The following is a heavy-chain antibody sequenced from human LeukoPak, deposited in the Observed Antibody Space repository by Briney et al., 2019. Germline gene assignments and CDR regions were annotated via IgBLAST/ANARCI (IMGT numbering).Heavy chain of an antibody. V-gene: IGHV3-21*01. J-gene: IGHJ4*02. CDR1: GFTFDGSA. CDR2: ISSDPSHT. Sequence: GRSLRLSCAASGFTFDGSAMHWVRQAPGKGLEWVSYISSDPSHTYYADSVRGRFTISRDNAKHSLYLQMDNLRTEDTAMYYCARDPDYYDSRVVDFWGQGTRVTVSS. CDR3: ARDPDYYDSRVVDF. D-gene: IGHD3-22*01.